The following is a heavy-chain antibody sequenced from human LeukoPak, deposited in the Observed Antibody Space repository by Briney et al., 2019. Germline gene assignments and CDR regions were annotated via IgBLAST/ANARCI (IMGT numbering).Heavy chain of an antibody. J-gene: IGHJ4*02. V-gene: IGHV3-11*01. D-gene: IGHD3-22*01. CDR1: GFTFSDYY. CDR2: ISNSGSTI. CDR3: ARGGRNYYDSSGYLDY. Sequence: RGGSLRLSCAASGFTFSDYYMSWIRQAPGKGLEWVSYISNSGSTIYYADSVKGRFFISRDNAKNSLYLQMNSLRAEDTAVYYCARGGRNYYDSSGYLDYWGQGTLVTVSS.